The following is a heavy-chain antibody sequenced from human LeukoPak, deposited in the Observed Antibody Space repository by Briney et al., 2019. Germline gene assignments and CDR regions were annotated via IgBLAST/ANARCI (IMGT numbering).Heavy chain of an antibody. J-gene: IGHJ5*02. Sequence: AGGSLRLSCAASGFTLTHYCMHWVRQAPGKGLEWVAFIVQDGRETYYVDSVKGRFTISRDNAKNSLYLQMNSLGAEDTAVYYCAGGDYFGSGSARRHWFDPWGQGTLVTVSS. D-gene: IGHD3-10*01. V-gene: IGHV3-7*04. CDR1: GFTLTHYC. CDR3: AGGDYFGSGSARRHWFDP. CDR2: IVQDGRET.